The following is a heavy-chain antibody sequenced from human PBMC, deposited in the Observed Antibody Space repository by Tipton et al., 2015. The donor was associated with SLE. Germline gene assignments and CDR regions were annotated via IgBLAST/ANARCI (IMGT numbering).Heavy chain of an antibody. V-gene: IGHV4-61*09. CDR3: ARVEGGTPYYYDSAGFDS. Sequence: TLSLTCVVSGGSISSDGSYWSWVRQPAGKGLQWIGHIDHSGGPYYNPPLKSRVTISRDTSQNQVSLTLTAVTAADTAVYFCARVEGGTPYYYDSAGFDSWGHGTLVTVSS. D-gene: IGHD3-22*01. CDR2: IDHSGGP. CDR1: GGSISSDGSY. J-gene: IGHJ4*01.